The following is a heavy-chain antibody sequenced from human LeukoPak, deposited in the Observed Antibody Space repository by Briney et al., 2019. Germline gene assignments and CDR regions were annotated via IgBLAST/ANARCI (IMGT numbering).Heavy chain of an antibody. D-gene: IGHD6-6*01. Sequence: ASVKVSCKASGYTLTGYYMHWVRQAPGQGLEWMGRINPNSGGTNYAQKFQGRVTMTRDTSISTAYMELSRLRSDDTAVYYCARAKVSSIAARSSFSYWGQGTLVTVSS. CDR2: INPNSGGT. V-gene: IGHV1-2*06. J-gene: IGHJ4*02. CDR1: GYTLTGYY. CDR3: ARAKVSSIAARSSFSY.